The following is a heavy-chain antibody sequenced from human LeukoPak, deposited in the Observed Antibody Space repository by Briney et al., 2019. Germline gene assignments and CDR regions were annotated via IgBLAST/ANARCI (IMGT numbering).Heavy chain of an antibody. CDR1: GFTFSNAW. D-gene: IGHD1-1*01. Sequence: GGSLRLSCAASGFTFSNAWMSWVRQAPGKGLEWVGRIKSKTDGGTTDYAAPVKGRFTISRDDSKNTLYLQMNSLKTEDTAVYYCTTEFLPWYNWNEKLDALDIWGQGTMVTVSS. CDR2: IKSKTDGGTT. V-gene: IGHV3-15*01. J-gene: IGHJ3*02. CDR3: TTEFLPWYNWNEKLDALDI.